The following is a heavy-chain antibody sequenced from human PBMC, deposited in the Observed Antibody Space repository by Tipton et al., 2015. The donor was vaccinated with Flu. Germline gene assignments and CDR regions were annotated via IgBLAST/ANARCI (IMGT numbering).Heavy chain of an antibody. V-gene: IGHV4-39*07. J-gene: IGHJ3*02. D-gene: IGHD1-14*01. Sequence: TLSLTCTVSGASISSRSYYWGWIRQPPGKGLEWIGCIYSSGSTYYNPSLKSRVTISIDTSKNQFSLRLSSVTAADTAVYYCARGRGIIGDAFDIWGQGTMVTVSS. CDR2: IYSSGST. CDR3: ARGRGIIGDAFDI. CDR1: GASISSRSYY.